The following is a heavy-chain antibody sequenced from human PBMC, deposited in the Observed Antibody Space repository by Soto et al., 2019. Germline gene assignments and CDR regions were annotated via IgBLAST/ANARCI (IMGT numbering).Heavy chain of an antibody. D-gene: IGHD5-12*01. J-gene: IGHJ4*02. V-gene: IGHV4-39*02. CDR3: ARRLRWLQLGEVFDF. Sequence: QLQLQESGPRLVKPSETLSLTCAVSNGSISSSSHYWGWIRQPPGKGLEWIASIYYTGTSYKNPSLMSRATIAVDTSKNNFSLELSSVTAADTAVYFCARRLRWLQLGEVFDFWGQGTLVTVSS. CDR2: IYYTGTS. CDR1: NGSISSSSHY.